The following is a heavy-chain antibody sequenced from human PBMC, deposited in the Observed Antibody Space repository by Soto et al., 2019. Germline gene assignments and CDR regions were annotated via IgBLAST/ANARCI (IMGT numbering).Heavy chain of an antibody. CDR1: GFTFNTYG. CDR3: ARPLVAPVARHSDYGMDV. V-gene: IGHV3-33*01. J-gene: IGHJ6*02. CDR2: ICYDGNNK. D-gene: IGHD6-19*01. Sequence: PGGSLRLSCAASGFTFNTYGFNWVRQAPGKGLEWVAVICYDGNNKYYADSVKGRFTISRDNLKNTLYLQMNSLTAEDTAVYYCARPLVAPVARHSDYGMDVWGQGTTVTVSS.